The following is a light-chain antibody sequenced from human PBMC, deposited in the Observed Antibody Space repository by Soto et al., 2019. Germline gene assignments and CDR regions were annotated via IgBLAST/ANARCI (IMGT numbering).Light chain of an antibody. CDR1: ISNVGNNA. V-gene: IGLV1-36*01. J-gene: IGLJ2*01. Sequence: QSVLTQPPSASEAPRQRVTISCSGSISNVGNNAVNWYQQLPGKAPKLLIYYDDLLPSGVSDRFSDSKSGTSASLAISGLQSEDEADYYCAAWDDSLNGVVFGGGTKLTVL. CDR3: AAWDDSLNGVV. CDR2: YDD.